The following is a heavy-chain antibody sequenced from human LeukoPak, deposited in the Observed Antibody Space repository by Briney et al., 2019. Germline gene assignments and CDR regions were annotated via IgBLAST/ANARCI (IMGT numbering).Heavy chain of an antibody. CDR1: GFTFDDYA. Sequence: GGSLRLSCAASGFTFDDYAMHWVRQAPGKGLEWVSLISGDGGSTYYADSVKGRFTISRDNAKNSLYLQANSLRAEDMTVYYCVRGVGSSTSCYVRAFDIWGQGTMVTVSS. CDR3: VRGVGSSTSCYVRAFDI. CDR2: ISGDGGST. J-gene: IGHJ3*02. V-gene: IGHV3-43*02. D-gene: IGHD2-2*01.